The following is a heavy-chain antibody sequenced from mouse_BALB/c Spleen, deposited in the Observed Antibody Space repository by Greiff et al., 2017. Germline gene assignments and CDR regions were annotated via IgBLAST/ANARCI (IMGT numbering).Heavy chain of an antibody. V-gene: IGHV5-17*02. J-gene: IGHJ4*01. CDR3: ARSPDGRGISYAMDY. D-gene: IGHD2-3*01. CDR2: ISSGSSTI. Sequence: EVKVVESGGGLVQPGGSRKLSCAASGFTFSSFGMHWVRQAPEKGLEWVAYISSGSSTIYYADTVKGRFTISRDNPKNTLFLQMTSLRSEDTAMHYCARSPDGRGISYAMDYWGQGTSVTVSS. CDR1: GFTFSSFG.